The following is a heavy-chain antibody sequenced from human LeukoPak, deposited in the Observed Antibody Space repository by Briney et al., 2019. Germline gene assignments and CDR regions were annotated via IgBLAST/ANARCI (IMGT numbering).Heavy chain of an antibody. V-gene: IGHV5-51*01. CDR1: EYSFTSYW. CDR3: ARQDCSSTSCYMDYYYMDV. J-gene: IGHJ6*03. D-gene: IGHD2-2*02. Sequence: GESLKISCKSSEYSFTSYWIGWVRQMPGKGLEWVGIIYPGDSDTRYNPSFQGQVTISADKSISTAYLQWSSLKASDTAMYYCARQDCSSTSCYMDYYYMDVWGKGTTVTVSS. CDR2: IYPGDSDT.